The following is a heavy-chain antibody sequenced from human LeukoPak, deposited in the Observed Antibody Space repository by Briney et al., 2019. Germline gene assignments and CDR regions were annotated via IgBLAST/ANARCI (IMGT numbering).Heavy chain of an antibody. CDR1: GGSVSNSLYY. D-gene: IGHD6-25*01. J-gene: IGHJ4*02. CDR2: IYYSGST. V-gene: IGHV4-61*01. CDR3: ARVLRAASWRSYDY. Sequence: SETLSPTCTVSGGSVSNSLYYWSWIRQPPGKGLEWIGYIYYSGSTSYNPSLKSRVTISIDTSKSQFSLKLNSVTAADTAVYYCARVLRAASWRSYDYWGQGSLVTVSS.